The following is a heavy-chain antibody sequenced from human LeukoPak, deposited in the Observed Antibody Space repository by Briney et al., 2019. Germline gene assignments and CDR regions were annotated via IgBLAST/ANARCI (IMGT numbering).Heavy chain of an antibody. CDR1: GGTFSSYA. D-gene: IGHD2-2*01. CDR2: IIPILGIA. J-gene: IGHJ6*02. CDR3: ATESGEYCSSISCYGYYYYGMDV. Sequence: SVKVSCKASGGTFSSYAISWVRQAPGQGLEWMGRIIPILGIANYAQKFQGRVTITADKSTSTAYMELSSLRSEDTAVYYCATESGEYCSSISCYGYYYYGMDVWGQGTTVTVSS. V-gene: IGHV1-69*04.